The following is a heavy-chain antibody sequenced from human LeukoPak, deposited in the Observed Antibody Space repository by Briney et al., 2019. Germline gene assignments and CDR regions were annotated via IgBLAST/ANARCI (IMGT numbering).Heavy chain of an antibody. J-gene: IGHJ4*02. Sequence: SVKVSCKASGGTFSSYAISWVRQAPGQGLEWMEGIIPIFGTANYAQKFQGRVTITADESTSTAYMELSSLRSEDTAVYYCARAGRLLWFGESYFDYWGQGTLVTVSS. CDR3: ARAGRLLWFGESYFDY. CDR1: GGTFSSYA. V-gene: IGHV1-69*13. D-gene: IGHD3-10*01. CDR2: IIPIFGTA.